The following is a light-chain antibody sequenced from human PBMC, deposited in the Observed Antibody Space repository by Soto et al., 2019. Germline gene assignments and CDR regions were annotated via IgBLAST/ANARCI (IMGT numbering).Light chain of an antibody. J-gene: IGKJ2*01. V-gene: IGKV1-5*03. CDR3: QHYNRYSPYT. CDR2: TAS. Sequence: DIQMTQFPSTLSASIGDRVTITCRASQSISTWLAWYQQKAGKAPKLLIYTASSLETGVPSRFSGSGSGTEFTLTISSLQPDDFATYYCQHYNRYSPYTFGQGPGWRSN. CDR1: QSISTW.